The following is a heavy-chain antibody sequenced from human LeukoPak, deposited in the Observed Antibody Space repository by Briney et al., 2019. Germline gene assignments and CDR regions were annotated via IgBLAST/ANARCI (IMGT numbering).Heavy chain of an antibody. CDR2: INSDGSST. D-gene: IGHD1-14*01. V-gene: IGHV3-74*01. CDR1: GFTFSNYG. Sequence: PGGSLRLSCAASGFTFSNYGMHWVRQAPGKGLVWVSRINSDGSSTRYADSVKGRFTISRDNAKNTLYLQMNSLRAEDTAVYLCGSGPTGFAWGQGTLVTVSS. CDR3: GSGPTGFA. J-gene: IGHJ5*02.